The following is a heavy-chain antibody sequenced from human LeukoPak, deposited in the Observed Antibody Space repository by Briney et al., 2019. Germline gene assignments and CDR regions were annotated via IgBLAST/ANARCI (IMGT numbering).Heavy chain of an antibody. CDR1: GFTFSSYS. D-gene: IGHD3-10*01. J-gene: IGHJ4*02. Sequence: GGSLRLSCAASGFTFSSYSMNWVRQAPGKGLEWVSVIYSGGSTYYADSVKGRFTISRDNSKNTLYLQMNSLRAEDTAVYYCARGAGSGKMNYWGQGTLVTVSS. CDR2: IYSGGST. CDR3: ARGAGSGKMNY. V-gene: IGHV3-66*01.